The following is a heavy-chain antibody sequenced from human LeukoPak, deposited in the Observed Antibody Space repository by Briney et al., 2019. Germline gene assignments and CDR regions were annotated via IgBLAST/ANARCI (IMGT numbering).Heavy chain of an antibody. CDR2: IIVGSGNT. V-gene: IGHV1-58*02. J-gene: IGHJ4*02. D-gene: IGHD4-11*01. CDR3: AADPKGLYSDYGLG. Sequence: GTSVKVSCKASGFTFTSSAMQWVRQARGQRLEWLGWIIVGSGNTNYAQKFQERVTITRDMSTSTAYMELSSLRSEDTAVYYCAADPKGLYSDYGLGWGQGTLVTVSS. CDR1: GFTFTSSA.